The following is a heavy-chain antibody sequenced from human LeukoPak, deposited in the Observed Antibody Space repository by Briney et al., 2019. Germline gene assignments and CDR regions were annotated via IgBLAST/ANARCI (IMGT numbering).Heavy chain of an antibody. CDR2: IYYSGST. J-gene: IGHJ4*02. CDR3: ARVNLYSSRKSFDY. V-gene: IGHV4-39*07. CDR1: GGSINSSSYY. D-gene: IGHD6-13*01. Sequence: PSETLSLTCTVSGGSINSSSYYWGWIRQPPGKGLECIGNIYYSGSTYYNPSLKSRVTISVDTSKNQLSLKLSSVTAADTAMYYCARVNLYSSRKSFDYWGQGTLVTVSS.